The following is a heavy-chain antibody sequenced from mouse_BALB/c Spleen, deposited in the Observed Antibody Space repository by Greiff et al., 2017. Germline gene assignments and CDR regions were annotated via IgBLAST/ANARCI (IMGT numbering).Heavy chain of an antibody. CDR3: ARAYYDYGGNYYFDY. Sequence: DVQLVESGGGLVKPGGSLKLSCAASGFTFSSYAMSWVRQTPEKRLEWVASISSGGSTYYPDSVKGRFTISRDNARNILYLQMSSLRSEDTAMYYCARAYYDYGGNYYFDYWGQGTTLTVSS. D-gene: IGHD2-4*01. CDR2: ISSGGST. CDR1: GFTFSSYA. V-gene: IGHV5-6-5*01. J-gene: IGHJ2*01.